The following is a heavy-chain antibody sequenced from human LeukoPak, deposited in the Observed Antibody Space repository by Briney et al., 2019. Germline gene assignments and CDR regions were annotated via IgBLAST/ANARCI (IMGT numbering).Heavy chain of an antibody. CDR1: GGSISTSNYY. J-gene: IGHJ4*02. Sequence: ETLSLTCTVSGGSISTSNYYWGWIRQPPGKGLEWVSAISGSGGSTYYADSVKGRFTISRDNSKNTLYLQMNSLRAEDTAVYYCARGQLWPQAFDYWGQGTLVTVSS. CDR3: ARGQLWPQAFDY. V-gene: IGHV3-23*01. D-gene: IGHD5-18*01. CDR2: ISGSGGST.